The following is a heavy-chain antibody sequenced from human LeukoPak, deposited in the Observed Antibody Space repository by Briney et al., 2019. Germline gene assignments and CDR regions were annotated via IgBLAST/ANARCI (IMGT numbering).Heavy chain of an antibody. Sequence: SETLSLTCTVSGGSISSGGYYWSWIRQHPGDGLEWIGYIYHSGSTYYNPSLKSRVTISVDRSKNQFSLKLSSVTAADTAVYYCARGSIVGDNWFDPWGQGTLVTVSS. J-gene: IGHJ5*02. CDR3: ARGSIVGDNWFDP. CDR1: GGSISSGGYY. CDR2: IYHSGST. V-gene: IGHV4-30-2*01. D-gene: IGHD1-26*01.